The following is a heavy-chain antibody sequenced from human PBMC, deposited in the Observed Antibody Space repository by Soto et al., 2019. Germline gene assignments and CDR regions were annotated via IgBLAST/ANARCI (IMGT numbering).Heavy chain of an antibody. CDR3: ARQRVVPAAYYYYYGMDV. CDR1: GYSFTSYW. V-gene: IGHV5-51*01. D-gene: IGHD2-2*01. Sequence: LGESLKISCKGSGYSFTSYWIGWVRQMPGKGLEWMGIIYPGDSDTRYSPSFQGQVTISADKSISTAYLQWSSLKASDTAMYYCARQRVVPAAYYYYYGMDVWGQGTTVTVSS. CDR2: IYPGDSDT. J-gene: IGHJ6*02.